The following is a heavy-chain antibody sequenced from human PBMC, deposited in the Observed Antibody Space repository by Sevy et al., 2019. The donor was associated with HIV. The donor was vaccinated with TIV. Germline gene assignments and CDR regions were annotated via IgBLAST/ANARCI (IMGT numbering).Heavy chain of an antibody. CDR2: ISYDGSNK. Sequence: GGSLRLSCAASGFTFSSYAMHWVRQAPGKGLEWVAVISYDGSNKYYADPVKGRFTISRDNSKNTLYLQMNSLRAEDTAVYYCARDTGPLVGATDYFDYWGQGTLVTVSS. D-gene: IGHD1-26*01. J-gene: IGHJ4*02. V-gene: IGHV3-30*04. CDR3: ARDTGPLVGATDYFDY. CDR1: GFTFSSYA.